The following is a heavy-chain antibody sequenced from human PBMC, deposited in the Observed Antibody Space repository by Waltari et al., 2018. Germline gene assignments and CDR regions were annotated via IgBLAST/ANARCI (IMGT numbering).Heavy chain of an antibody. Sequence: EVQLVESGGGLVKPGGSLRLPCAASGSTLSSYSMNWVRQAPGKGLEWVSSITRSSRDIYYADSVKGRFTISRDNAKNSLYLQMNSLRAEDTAVYYCARDRWEQAIDYWGQGTLVTVSS. D-gene: IGHD1-26*01. CDR1: GSTLSSYS. CDR3: ARDRWEQAIDY. CDR2: ITRSSRDI. V-gene: IGHV3-21*01. J-gene: IGHJ4*02.